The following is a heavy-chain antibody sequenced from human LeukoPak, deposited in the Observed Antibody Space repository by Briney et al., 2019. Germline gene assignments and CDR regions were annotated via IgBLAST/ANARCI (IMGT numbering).Heavy chain of an antibody. J-gene: IGHJ3*02. Sequence: GASVKVSCKASGYTFTSYGISWVRQAPGQGLEWMGWISAYNGNTNYAQKLQGRVTMTTDTSTNTAYMELRSLRSDDTAVYYCARVGRTTGTTRSAFDIWGQGTMVTVSS. V-gene: IGHV1-18*04. CDR3: ARVGRTTGTTRSAFDI. CDR1: GYTFTSYG. D-gene: IGHD1-1*01. CDR2: ISAYNGNT.